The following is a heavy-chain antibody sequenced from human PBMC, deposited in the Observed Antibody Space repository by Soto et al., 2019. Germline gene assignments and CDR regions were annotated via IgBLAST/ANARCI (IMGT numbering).Heavy chain of an antibody. D-gene: IGHD6-13*01. Sequence: LRLSCAASGFTFSSYAMSWVRQAPGKGLEWVSAISGSGGSTYYADSVRGRFTISRDNSKNTLYLQMNSLRAEDTAVYYCAKTPGSSPYYFDYWGQGTLVTVSS. CDR3: AKTPGSSPYYFDY. CDR2: ISGSGGST. V-gene: IGHV3-23*01. J-gene: IGHJ4*02. CDR1: GFTFSSYA.